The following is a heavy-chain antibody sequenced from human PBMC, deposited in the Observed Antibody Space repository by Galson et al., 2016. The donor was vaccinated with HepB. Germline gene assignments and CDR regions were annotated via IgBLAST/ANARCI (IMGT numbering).Heavy chain of an antibody. D-gene: IGHD3-3*01. CDR1: GFTVRTLY. J-gene: IGHJ3*01. CDR2: IHSGGST. V-gene: IGHV3-53*01. CDR3: AREGFNAFDV. Sequence: SLRLSCAASGFTVRTLYMSWVRQAPGKGLEWVSVIHSGGSTYHADSVKGRFTVSRDDSKNTVYLQMNGLRVEDTAIYYCAREGFNAFDVWGQGTVVTISS.